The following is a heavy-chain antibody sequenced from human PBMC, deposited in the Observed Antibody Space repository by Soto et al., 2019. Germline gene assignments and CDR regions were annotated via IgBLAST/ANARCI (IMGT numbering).Heavy chain of an antibody. D-gene: IGHD6-13*01. V-gene: IGHV1-3*01. J-gene: IGHJ6*02. Sequence: QVQLVQSGAEVKKPGASVKVSCKASGYTFTSYAMHWVRQAPGQRLEWMGWINAGNGNTKYSQKFQGRVTITRDTPASTPYLELSSLRSDDTAVYSCARDQPCSSCPPYYYYGMDVWGQGTTVTVSS. CDR1: GYTFTSYA. CDR3: ARDQPCSSCPPYYYYGMDV. CDR2: INAGNGNT.